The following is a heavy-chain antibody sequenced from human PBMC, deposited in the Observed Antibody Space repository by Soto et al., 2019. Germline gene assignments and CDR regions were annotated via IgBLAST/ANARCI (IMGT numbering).Heavy chain of an antibody. CDR3: ASRYYCDYSGYYHTFDS. V-gene: IGHV4-39*01. CDR2: IFYGGNT. Sequence: PSETLSLTCTVPDASITTSNNLWGRIRQPPGKGLEWIGTIFYGGNTYYNPSLMSRVTMSVDTFKNQFSLRLSSVTAADTAVYFCASRYYCDYSGYYHTFDSWGQGTLVTVSS. J-gene: IGHJ4*02. D-gene: IGHD3-22*01. CDR1: DASITTSNNL.